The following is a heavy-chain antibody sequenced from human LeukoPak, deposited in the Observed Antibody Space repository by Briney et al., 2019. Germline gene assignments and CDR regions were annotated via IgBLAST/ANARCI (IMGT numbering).Heavy chain of an antibody. D-gene: IGHD4-17*01. CDR1: GFTFSSYA. J-gene: IGHJ5*02. CDR3: ARVIGGTGDYRTNWFDP. Sequence: RTGGSLRLSCAASGFTFSSYAMSWVRQAPGKGLEWVSAISGSGGSTYYADSVKGRFTISRDNAKNSLYLQMNSLRAEDTAVYYCARVIGGTGDYRTNWFDPWGQGTLVTVSS. CDR2: ISGSGGST. V-gene: IGHV3-23*01.